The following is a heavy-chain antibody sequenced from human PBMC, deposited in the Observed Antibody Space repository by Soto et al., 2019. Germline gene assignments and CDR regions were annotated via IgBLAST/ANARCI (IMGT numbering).Heavy chain of an antibody. CDR1: GFTFSSYA. J-gene: IGHJ4*02. CDR3: AKCVGGSYVNSDY. D-gene: IGHD1-26*01. CDR2: ISGSGGST. Sequence: EVQLLESGGGLVQPGGSLRLSCAASGFTFSSYAMSWVRQAPGKGLEWVSAISGSGGSTYYADSVKGRFTISRDKSKNTLYLQMNSLRAGDTAVDYCAKCVGGSYVNSDYWGQGTLVTVFS. V-gene: IGHV3-23*01.